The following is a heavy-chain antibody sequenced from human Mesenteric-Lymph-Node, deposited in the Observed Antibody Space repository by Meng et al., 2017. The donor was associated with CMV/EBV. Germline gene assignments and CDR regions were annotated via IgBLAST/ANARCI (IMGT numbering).Heavy chain of an antibody. Sequence: SETLSLTCTVSGGSVTSGNYYWSWIRQPPGKRLEWIGYIYYSGITYYNPSLKSRLTISLDTSRNQFSLILSSVTAADTAVYYCARETNYYGPQPYYFDYWGQGMLVTVSS. J-gene: IGHJ4*02. V-gene: IGHV4-61*01. CDR1: GGSVTSGNYY. D-gene: IGHD3-10*01. CDR2: IYYSGIT. CDR3: ARETNYYGPQPYYFDY.